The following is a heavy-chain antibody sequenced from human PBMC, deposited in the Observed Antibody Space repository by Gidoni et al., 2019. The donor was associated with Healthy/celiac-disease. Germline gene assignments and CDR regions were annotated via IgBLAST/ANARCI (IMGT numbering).Heavy chain of an antibody. Sequence: EVQLLESGGGLVQPGWSLRLSCTASGFTFSSYAMSWVRQAPGKGLEWVAGIRGSGGSTYYADSVKGRFTIARDNSKNTLYLQMNSLRAEDTAVYYCAADCSGGSCYSGTPFDPWGQGTLVTVSS. J-gene: IGHJ5*02. CDR1: GFTFSSYA. D-gene: IGHD2-15*01. V-gene: IGHV3-23*01. CDR3: AADCSGGSCYSGTPFDP. CDR2: IRGSGGST.